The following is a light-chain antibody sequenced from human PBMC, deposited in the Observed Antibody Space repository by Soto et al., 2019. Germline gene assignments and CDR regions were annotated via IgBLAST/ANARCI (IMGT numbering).Light chain of an antibody. V-gene: IGLV1-40*01. CDR2: SNN. J-gene: IGLJ1*01. CDR1: SSNIGAGYD. Sequence: QSVLTQPPSVSGAPGQRVTIAFTGRSSNIGAGYDVHWYQQLPGTAPKLLIYSNNNRPSGVPDRFSGSKSATSASLAITGLQAEDETDYYCQSYDISLSAYVFGTGTKVTVL. CDR3: QSYDISLSAYV.